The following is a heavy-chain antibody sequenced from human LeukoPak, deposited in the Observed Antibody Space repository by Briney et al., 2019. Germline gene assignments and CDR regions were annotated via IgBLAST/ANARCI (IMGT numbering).Heavy chain of an antibody. CDR1: GFTFSSYA. CDR2: ISYDGSNK. Sequence: GGSLRLSCAASGFTFSSYAMHWVRQAPGKGLEWVAVISYDGSNKYYADSVKGRFTISRDNSKNTLYLQMNSLRAEDTAVYYCARGPYYDFWSGYYTEPPGYWGQGTLVTVSS. CDR3: ARGPYYDFWSGYYTEPPGY. V-gene: IGHV3-30*04. J-gene: IGHJ4*02. D-gene: IGHD3-3*01.